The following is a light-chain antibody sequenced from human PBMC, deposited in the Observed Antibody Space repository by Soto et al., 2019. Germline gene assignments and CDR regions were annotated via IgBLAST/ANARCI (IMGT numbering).Light chain of an antibody. J-gene: IGKJ5*01. Sequence: EIVLTQAPDTLSLSPGERSTLSCRASQSVSSNLAWYQQKPGQAPRLXXYDASTRATVIPARFSGSGSGTEFTLTISSLQSEDFAVYYCQQYNDWPPITFGQGTRLEIK. CDR1: QSVSSN. CDR3: QQYNDWPPIT. V-gene: IGKV3-15*01. CDR2: DAS.